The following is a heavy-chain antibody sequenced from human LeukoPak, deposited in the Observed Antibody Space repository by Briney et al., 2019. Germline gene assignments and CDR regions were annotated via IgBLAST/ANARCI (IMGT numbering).Heavy chain of an antibody. CDR3: ARGRVGDFWSGYTPERSFDY. CDR2: FDPEDGET. V-gene: IGHV1-24*01. Sequence: GASVKVSCKVSGYTLTELSMHWVRQAPGKGLEWMGGFDPEDGETIYAQKFQGRVTMTEDTSTDTAYMELSSLRSEDTAVYYCARGRVGDFWSGYTPERSFDYWGQGTLVTVSS. D-gene: IGHD3-3*01. CDR1: GYTLTELS. J-gene: IGHJ4*02.